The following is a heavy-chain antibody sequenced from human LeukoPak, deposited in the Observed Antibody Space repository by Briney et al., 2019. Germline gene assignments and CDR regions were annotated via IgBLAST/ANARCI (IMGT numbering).Heavy chain of an antibody. CDR2: ISYDGSNK. CDR3: ARGSDFWSGYYTGYFDY. J-gene: IGHJ4*02. D-gene: IGHD3-3*01. Sequence: PGGSLRLSCAASGFTFSSYAMSWVRQAPGKGLEWVAVISYDGSNKYYADSVKGRFTISRDNSKNTLYLQMNSLRAEDTAVYYCARGSDFWSGYYTGYFDYWGQGTLVTVSS. CDR1: GFTFSSYA. V-gene: IGHV3-30-3*01.